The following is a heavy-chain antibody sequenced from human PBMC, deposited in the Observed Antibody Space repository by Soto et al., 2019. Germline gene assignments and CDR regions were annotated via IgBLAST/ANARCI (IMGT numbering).Heavy chain of an antibody. CDR3: ARVGGTVTSDY. J-gene: IGHJ4*02. Sequence: QVQLVESGGGVVQPGRSLRLSCAASGFAFSAYGMHWVRQAPGKGLEWVAMIYYDGSNRYYADSVKGRFTISRDNSKNTLYLQMSSLRAEDTPLYYCARVGGTVTSDYWGQGTLVTVSS. CDR2: IYYDGSNR. V-gene: IGHV3-33*01. D-gene: IGHD4-17*01. CDR1: GFAFSAYG.